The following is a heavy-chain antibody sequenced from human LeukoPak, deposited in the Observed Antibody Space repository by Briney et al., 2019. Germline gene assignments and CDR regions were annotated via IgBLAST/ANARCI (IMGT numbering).Heavy chain of an antibody. Sequence: GASVKVSCKASGYTFTSHDISWVRQAPGQGLEWMGWIRVNNGNTNYEQNLQGRVTMTTDTSTNTAYLDVRSLRYEDTAVYYCARVRSYDSRKDAFDIWGQGTMVTVSS. CDR3: ARVRSYDSRKDAFDI. J-gene: IGHJ3*02. D-gene: IGHD3-22*01. V-gene: IGHV1-18*04. CDR1: GYTFTSHD. CDR2: IRVNNGNT.